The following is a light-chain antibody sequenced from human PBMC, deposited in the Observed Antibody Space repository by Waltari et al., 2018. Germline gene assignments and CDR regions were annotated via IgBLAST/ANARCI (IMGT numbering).Light chain of an antibody. Sequence: QSALTQPASVSGSPGQSITISCTGTSSDVGGYKYVSWYQQHPGKAPKLMIYEVSNRPSGVSNRFSGSQAGNTASLTISGLQAEDDADYYCSSYTTSSTLVVFGGGTKLTVL. CDR3: SSYTTSSTLVV. J-gene: IGLJ2*01. CDR2: EVS. CDR1: SSDVGGYKY. V-gene: IGLV2-14*01.